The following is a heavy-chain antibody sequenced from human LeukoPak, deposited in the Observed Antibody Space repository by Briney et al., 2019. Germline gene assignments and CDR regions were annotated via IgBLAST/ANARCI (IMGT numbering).Heavy chain of an antibody. V-gene: IGHV4-59*01. CDR2: IYYSGST. J-gene: IGHJ2*01. CDR1: GGSISSYY. CDR3: ARDNPWYFDL. Sequence: KASETLSLTCTVSGGSISSYYWSWIRQPPGKGLEGIGYIYYSGSTNYNPSLKSRVTISVDTSKNQFSLKLSSVTAADTAVYYCARDNPWYFDLWGRGTLVTVSS.